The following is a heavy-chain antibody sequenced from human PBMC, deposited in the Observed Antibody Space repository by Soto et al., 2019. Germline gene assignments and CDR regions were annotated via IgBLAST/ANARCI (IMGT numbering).Heavy chain of an antibody. J-gene: IGHJ4*02. CDR3: AKPIITGTTFTLYYFDY. V-gene: IGHV3-23*01. CDR2: ISGSGGST. D-gene: IGHD1-20*01. CDR1: GFTFSNYA. Sequence: EVQLLESGGGLVQPGGSLRLSCAASGFTFSNYAMSWVRQAPGKGLEWVSGISGSGGSTYYADSVKGRFTISRDNSKKTLYLQMNSLRAEDTAVYYCAKPIITGTTFTLYYFDYWGQGTLVIVSS.